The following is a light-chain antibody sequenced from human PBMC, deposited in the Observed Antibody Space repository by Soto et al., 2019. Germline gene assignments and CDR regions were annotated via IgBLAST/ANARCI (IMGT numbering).Light chain of an antibody. CDR1: QSVSSIY. CDR3: QQYGSSPLT. CDR2: VAS. J-gene: IGKJ4*01. V-gene: IGKV3-20*01. Sequence: IVLTQSPGTLSLSPGERATLSCGASQSVSSIYLAWYQQKPGQAHRLLIYVASSRATGIPDRFSGSGSGTDFTLTISRLETEDFAVYYCQQYGSSPLTFGGGTKVDI.